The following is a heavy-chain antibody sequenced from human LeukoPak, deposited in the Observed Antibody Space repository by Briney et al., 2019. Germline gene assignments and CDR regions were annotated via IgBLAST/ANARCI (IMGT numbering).Heavy chain of an antibody. J-gene: IGHJ4*02. CDR3: ARGYKYSSGWYYFDY. Sequence: SGGSLRLSCAASGFTFSSYAMSWVRQAPGKGLEWVSAISGSGGSTYYADSVKGRFTISRDNSKNTLYLQMNSLRAEDTAVYYCARGYKYSSGWYYFDYWGQGTLVTVSS. CDR1: GFTFSSYA. D-gene: IGHD6-19*01. CDR2: ISGSGGST. V-gene: IGHV3-23*01.